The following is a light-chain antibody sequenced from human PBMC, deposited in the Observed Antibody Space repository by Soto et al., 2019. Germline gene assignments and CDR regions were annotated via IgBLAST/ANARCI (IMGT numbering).Light chain of an antibody. V-gene: IGKV1-5*03. CDR3: QHYHTYPYT. CDR1: QTVRRW. J-gene: IGKJ2*01. Sequence: DIQMTQSPSTLSASLGDRVTITCRASQTVRRWLAWYQQKPGKAPKLLIYKASTLDSGVRSRFSGSGSETEFTLTLSRLEPDDFATYYCQHYHTYPYTFGQGTNLEIK. CDR2: KAS.